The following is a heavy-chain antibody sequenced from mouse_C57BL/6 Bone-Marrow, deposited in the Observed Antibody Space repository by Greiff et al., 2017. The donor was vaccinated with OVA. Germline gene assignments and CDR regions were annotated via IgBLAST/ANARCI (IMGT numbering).Heavy chain of an antibody. J-gene: IGHJ2*01. V-gene: IGHV5-4*01. Sequence: EVMLVESGGGLVKPGGSLKLSCAASGFTFSSYAMSWVRQTPEQRLEWVATISDGGSYTYYPDNVKGRFTISRDNAKNNLYLQMSHLKSEDTAMYYCAREYGDDWGKGTTLTVSS. D-gene: IGHD2-10*02. CDR2: ISDGGSYT. CDR1: GFTFSSYA. CDR3: AREYGDD.